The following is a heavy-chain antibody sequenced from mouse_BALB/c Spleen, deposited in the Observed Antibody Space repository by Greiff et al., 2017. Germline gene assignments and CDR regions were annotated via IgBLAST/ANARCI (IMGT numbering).Heavy chain of an antibody. CDR1: GFNIKDTY. J-gene: IGHJ3*01. CDR3: ARGMPFAY. V-gene: IGHV14-3*02. CDR2: IDPANGNT. Sequence: VQLQQSGAELVKPGASVKLSCTASGFNIKDTYMHWVKQRPEQGLEWIGRIDPANGNTKYDPKFQGKATITADTSSNTAYLQLSILTSEDTAVYYCARGMPFAYWGQGTLVTVSA.